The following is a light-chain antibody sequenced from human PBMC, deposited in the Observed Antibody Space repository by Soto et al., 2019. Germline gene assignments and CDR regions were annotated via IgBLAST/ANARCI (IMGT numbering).Light chain of an antibody. CDR2: GAS. V-gene: IGKV3-20*01. J-gene: IGKJ4*01. CDR1: QSVSCTY. CDR3: QQFSSYPLT. Sequence: EIVLTQSPGTLSLSPGERATLSCRASQSVSCTYLAWYQQKPGQAPRLLIYGASSRATGIPDRFSGGGSGTDFTLTISRLEPEDFAVYYCQQFSSYPLTFGGGTKVDI.